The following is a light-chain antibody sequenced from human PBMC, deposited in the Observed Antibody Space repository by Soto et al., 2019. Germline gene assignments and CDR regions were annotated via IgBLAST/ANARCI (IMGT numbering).Light chain of an antibody. J-gene: IGLJ2*01. Sequence: QSVLTQPPSASGSRGQSVTISCTGTSSDVGGYNYVSWHQQHPGKAPKLMIYEVTKRPSGVPDRFSGSKSGNTASLTVSGLQAEDEADYYCSSFAGGGNPVLFGGGTKLTVL. V-gene: IGLV2-8*01. CDR3: SSFAGGGNPVL. CDR2: EVT. CDR1: SSDVGGYNY.